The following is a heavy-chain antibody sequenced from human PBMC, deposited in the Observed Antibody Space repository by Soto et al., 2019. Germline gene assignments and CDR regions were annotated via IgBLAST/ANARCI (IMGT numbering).Heavy chain of an antibody. CDR3: ARDLEYYDSSGYYKRYYYGMDV. CDR1: GFTLSSCG. CDR2: LWHDGSNK. Sequence: QVQLVEFGGGVVQPGRSLRLSCAASGFTLSSCGMYWVRQAPGKGLEWVAVLWHDGSNKYNEDSVKGRFTISRDNSKNTLNLQMNSLRAEDTAVYYCARDLEYYDSSGYYKRYYYGMDVWGQGTTVTVSS. V-gene: IGHV3-33*01. J-gene: IGHJ6*02. D-gene: IGHD3-22*01.